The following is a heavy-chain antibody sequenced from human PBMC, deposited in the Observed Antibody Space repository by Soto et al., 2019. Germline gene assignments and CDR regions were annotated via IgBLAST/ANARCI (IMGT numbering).Heavy chain of an antibody. CDR3: ARDNPYYYDSSGYYF. D-gene: IGHD3-22*01. CDR1: GGTFSSYA. J-gene: IGHJ4*02. V-gene: IGHV1-69*01. Sequence: QVQLVQSGAEVKKPGSSVKVSCKASGGTFSSYAISWVRQAPGQGLEWMGGIIPIFGTANYAQKFQGRVTITADESTRTAYMGLSSLRSEDTAVYYWARDNPYYYDSSGYYFWGQGTLVTVSS. CDR2: IIPIFGTA.